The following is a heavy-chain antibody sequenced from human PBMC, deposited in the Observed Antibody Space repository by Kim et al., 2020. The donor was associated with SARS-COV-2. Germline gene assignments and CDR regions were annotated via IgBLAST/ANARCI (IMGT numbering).Heavy chain of an antibody. Sequence: SVKVSCKASGGTFSSYSITWVRQAPGQGLEWMGGINPIFGTTNYAQKFQGRVTITADRSTSTAFMELSSLRSEDTAVYYCAHYDYVWGSYGYIDYWGQG. V-gene: IGHV1-69*06. D-gene: IGHD3-16*01. CDR2: INPIFGTT. CDR1: GGTFSSYS. J-gene: IGHJ4*02. CDR3: AHYDYVWGSYGYIDY.